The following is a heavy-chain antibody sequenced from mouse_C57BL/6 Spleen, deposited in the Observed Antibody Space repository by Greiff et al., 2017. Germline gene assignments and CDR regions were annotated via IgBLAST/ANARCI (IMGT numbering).Heavy chain of an antibody. D-gene: IGHD1-3*01. Sequence: QVQLKQSGAELAKPGASVKLSCKASGYTFTSYWMHWVKQRPGQGLEWIGYINPSSGYTKYNQKFNDKATLTADKSSSTAYMQLSSLAYEDSAVYYCASNSDGAMDYWGKGTTVTVSS. CDR3: ASNSDGAMDY. V-gene: IGHV1-7*01. CDR2: INPSSGYT. CDR1: GYTFTSYW. J-gene: IGHJ4*01.